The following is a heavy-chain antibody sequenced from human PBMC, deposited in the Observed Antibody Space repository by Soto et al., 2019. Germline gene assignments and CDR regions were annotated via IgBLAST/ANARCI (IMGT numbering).Heavy chain of an antibody. CDR2: IKQDGSEK. V-gene: IGHV3-7*03. CDR3: ARITMVRGVITTYYFDY. Sequence: GGSLRLSCAASGFTFSSYWMSWVRQAPGKGLEWVANIKQDGSEKYYVDFVKGRFTISRDNAKNSLYLQMNSLRAEDTAVYYCARITMVRGVITTYYFDYWGQGTLVTVSS. D-gene: IGHD3-10*01. CDR1: GFTFSSYW. J-gene: IGHJ4*02.